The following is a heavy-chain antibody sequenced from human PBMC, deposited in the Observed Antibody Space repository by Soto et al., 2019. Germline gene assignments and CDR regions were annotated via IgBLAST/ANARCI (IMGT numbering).Heavy chain of an antibody. V-gene: IGHV3-23*01. CDR3: AKNGDFWRWVMDL. J-gene: IGHJ6*02. CDR1: ALTFRTYP. Sequence: GSLRPSTPPSALTFRTYPMTWVRRAPGKGLDWVSMISSSGDGTYYEDSVKGRFTISRDNSRNTLNHQMNSLRAEDTAVYYCAKNGDFWRWVMDLPRHGPTCTVSS. CDR2: ISSSGDGT. D-gene: IGHD3-3*01.